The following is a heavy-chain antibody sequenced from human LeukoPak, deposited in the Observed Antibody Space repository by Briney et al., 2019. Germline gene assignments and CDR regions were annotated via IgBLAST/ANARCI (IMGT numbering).Heavy chain of an antibody. V-gene: IGHV3-7*03. CDR3: ARNNGMDV. Sequence: GGSLRLSCVASGFTFSSTTMGWVRQVPGRGPEWVANVNRDGSETYYLDSVKGRFTISKDNAKNSPYLQMNSLRAEDTALYHCARNNGMDVWGQGTTVIVSS. CDR2: VNRDGSET. J-gene: IGHJ6*02. CDR1: GFTFSSTT.